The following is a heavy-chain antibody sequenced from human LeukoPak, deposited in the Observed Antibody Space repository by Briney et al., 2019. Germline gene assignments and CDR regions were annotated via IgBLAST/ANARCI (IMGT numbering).Heavy chain of an antibody. CDR3: AKDRLAAAPSCFDY. CDR2: ISGSGFST. Sequence: GGSLRLSCAASGFTFSSYDMSWVRQAPGKGPEWVSGISGSGFSTFYADSVKGRFTISRDNSKNTLYLQMDSLSAEDTAVYYCAKDRLAAAPSCFDYWGQGTLVTVSS. V-gene: IGHV3-23*01. J-gene: IGHJ4*02. D-gene: IGHD6-13*01. CDR1: GFTFSSYD.